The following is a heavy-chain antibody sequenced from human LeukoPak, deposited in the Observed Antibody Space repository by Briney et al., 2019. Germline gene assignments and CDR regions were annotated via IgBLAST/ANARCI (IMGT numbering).Heavy chain of an antibody. D-gene: IGHD4-17*01. J-gene: IGHJ4*02. Sequence: GGSLRLSCAASGFTFSSYAMSWVRQAPGKGLEWVSAISGSGGSTYYADSVEGRFTISRDNSKNTLYLQMNSLRTEDTAVYYCAKDLVRTVTTYGYFDYWGQGTLVTVSS. CDR3: AKDLVRTVTTYGYFDY. CDR2: ISGSGGST. CDR1: GFTFSSYA. V-gene: IGHV3-23*01.